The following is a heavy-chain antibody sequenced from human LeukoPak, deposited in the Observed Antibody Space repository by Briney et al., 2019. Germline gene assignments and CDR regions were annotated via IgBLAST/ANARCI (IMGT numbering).Heavy chain of an antibody. D-gene: IGHD3-22*01. V-gene: IGHV3-30*18. CDR2: ISYDGSNK. Sequence: PGGSLRLSCAASGFTFSSYGMHWVCQAPGKGLEWVAVISYDGSNKYYADSVKGRFTISRDNSKNTLYLQMNSLRAEDTAVYYCAKDRGVITRPHFDYWGQGTLVTVSS. CDR3: AKDRGVITRPHFDY. CDR1: GFTFSSYG. J-gene: IGHJ4*02.